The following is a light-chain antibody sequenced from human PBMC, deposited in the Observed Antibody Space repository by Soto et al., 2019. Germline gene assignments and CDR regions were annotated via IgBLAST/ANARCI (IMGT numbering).Light chain of an antibody. V-gene: IGLV1-44*01. CDR2: SNN. CDR1: RSNIGSGA. Sequence: QSVLTQPPSASGTPGQRVTISCSGSRSNIGSGAVNWYQQLPGTAPKLLIYSNNQRPSGVPDRFSGSKSGTSASLAISGLQSGDGADYYCAAWDGSLNGWVFGGGTKLTVL. CDR3: AAWDGSLNGWV. J-gene: IGLJ3*02.